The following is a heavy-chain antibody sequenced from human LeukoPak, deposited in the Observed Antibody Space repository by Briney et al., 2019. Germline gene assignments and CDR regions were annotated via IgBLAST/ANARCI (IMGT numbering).Heavy chain of an antibody. Sequence: PSETPSLTCTVSGGSISSYYWSWIRQPPGKGLEWIGYIYYSGSTNYNPSLKSRVTISVDTSKNQFSLKLSSVTAADTAVYYCARVELANWFDPWGQGTLVTVSS. CDR1: GGSISSYY. J-gene: IGHJ5*02. CDR3: ARVELANWFDP. CDR2: IYYSGST. D-gene: IGHD6-13*01. V-gene: IGHV4-59*01.